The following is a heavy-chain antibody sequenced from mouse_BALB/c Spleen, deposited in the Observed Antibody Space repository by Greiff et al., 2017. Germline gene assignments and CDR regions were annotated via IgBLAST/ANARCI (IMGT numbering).Heavy chain of an antibody. Sequence: EVKLMESGGGLVKPGGSLKLSCAASGFTFSSYTMSWVRQTPEKRLEWVATISSGGSYTYYPDSVKGRFTISRDNAKNTLYLQMSSLKSEDTAMYYCTRDRGYEGRDYFDYWGQGTTLTVSS. V-gene: IGHV5-6-4*01. CDR1: GFTFSSYT. J-gene: IGHJ2*01. CDR3: TRDRGYEGRDYFDY. CDR2: ISSGGSYT. D-gene: IGHD2-2*01.